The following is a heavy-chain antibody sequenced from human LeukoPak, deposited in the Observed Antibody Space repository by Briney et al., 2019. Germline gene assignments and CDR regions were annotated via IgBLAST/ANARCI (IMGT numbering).Heavy chain of an antibody. Sequence: SETLSLTRAVYGGSFSGYYWSWIRQPPGKGLEWIGEINHSGSTNYNPSLKSRVTISVDTSKNQFSLKLSSVTAADTAVYYCARATYHIVVVPAAINWFDPWGQGTLVTVSS. V-gene: IGHV4-34*01. CDR2: INHSGST. CDR3: ARATYHIVVVPAAINWFDP. J-gene: IGHJ5*02. D-gene: IGHD2-2*01. CDR1: GGSFSGYY.